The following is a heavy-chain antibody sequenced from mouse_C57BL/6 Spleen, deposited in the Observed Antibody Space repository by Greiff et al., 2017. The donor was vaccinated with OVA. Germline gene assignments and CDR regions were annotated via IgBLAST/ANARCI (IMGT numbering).Heavy chain of an antibody. CDR1: GFTFSSYT. CDR2: ISGGGGNT. Sequence: DVKLVESGGGLVKPGGSLKLSCAASGFTFSSYTMSWVRQTPEKRLEWVATISGGGGNTYYPDSVKGRFTISRDNAKNTLYLQMSSLRSEDTALYYCASIRYYYAMDYWGQGTSVTVSS. V-gene: IGHV5-9*01. J-gene: IGHJ4*01. CDR3: ASIRYYYAMDY.